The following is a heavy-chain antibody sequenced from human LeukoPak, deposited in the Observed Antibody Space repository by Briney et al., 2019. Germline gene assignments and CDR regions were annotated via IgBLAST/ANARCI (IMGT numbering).Heavy chain of an antibody. CDR1: GGSISSYY. D-gene: IGHD2-2*01. CDR3: ARDRGCSSTSCYAGIGWFDP. V-gene: IGHV4-4*07. CDR2: IYTSGST. J-gene: IGHJ5*02. Sequence: KPSETLSLTCTVSGGSISSYYWSWIRQPAGKGLDWIGRIYTSGSTNYNPSLKSRVTISVDKSKNQFSLKLSSVTAADTAVYYCARDRGCSSTSCYAGIGWFDPWGQGTLVTVSS.